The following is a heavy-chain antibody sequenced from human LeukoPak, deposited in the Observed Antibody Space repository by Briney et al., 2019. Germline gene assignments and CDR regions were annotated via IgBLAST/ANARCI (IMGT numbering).Heavy chain of an antibody. Sequence: GGSLRLSRAASGFTFSTYTMTWVRHARGSGLEWVSSISSSSSLIYTADSVKCRFTISRDNAKNSLYLQMNSLRAEDTAVYYCARDGAGGYYFDYWGQGALVTVCS. CDR3: ARDGAGGYYFDY. CDR2: ISSSSSLI. J-gene: IGHJ4*02. D-gene: IGHD4/OR15-4a*01. CDR1: GFTFSTYT. V-gene: IGHV3-21*01.